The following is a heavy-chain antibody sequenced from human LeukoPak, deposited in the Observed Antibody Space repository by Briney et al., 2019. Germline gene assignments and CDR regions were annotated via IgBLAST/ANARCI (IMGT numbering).Heavy chain of an antibody. CDR1: GGSISYSSYY. V-gene: IGHV4-39*01. J-gene: IGHJ5*02. Sequence: SETLSLTCTVSGGSISYSSYYWGWIRQPPGKGLEWIGSIYYSGSTYYNPSLKSRVTISVDTSKNQFSLKLSSVTAADTAVYYCARHEITMVRGVNSWGQGTLVTVSS. D-gene: IGHD3-10*01. CDR2: IYYSGST. CDR3: ARHEITMVRGVNS.